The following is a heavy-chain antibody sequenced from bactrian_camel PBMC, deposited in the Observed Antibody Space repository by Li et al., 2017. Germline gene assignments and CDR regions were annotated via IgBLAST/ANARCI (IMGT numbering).Heavy chain of an antibody. Sequence: VQLVESGGDLVQPGGSLRLSCAASGFTFSTLSMSWVRQDPGKGLEWVSSITNGGSTYYADSVKGRFTISRDNAKNTLYLQLNSLKTEDTAMYYCVKGINYSDAWGQGTQVTVS. D-gene: IGHD1*01. J-gene: IGHJ3*01. CDR2: ITNGGST. CDR3: VKGINYSDA. V-gene: IGHV3S31*01. CDR1: GFTFSTLS.